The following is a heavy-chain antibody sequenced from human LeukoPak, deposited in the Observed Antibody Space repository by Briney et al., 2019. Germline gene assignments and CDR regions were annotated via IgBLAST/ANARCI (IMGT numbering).Heavy chain of an antibody. CDR3: ARNGLDSSSWYDFDY. CDR1: GGTFSSYA. CDR2: VIPIFGTA. Sequence: SVRVSCKASGGTFSSYAISWVRQAPGQGLEWMGRVIPIFGTANYAQKFQGRVTITTDESTSTAYMELSSLRSEDTAVYYCARNGLDSSSWYDFDYWGQGTLVTVSS. D-gene: IGHD6-13*01. J-gene: IGHJ4*02. V-gene: IGHV1-69*05.